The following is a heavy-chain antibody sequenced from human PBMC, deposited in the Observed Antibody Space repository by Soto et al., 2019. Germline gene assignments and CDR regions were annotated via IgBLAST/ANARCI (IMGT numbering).Heavy chain of an antibody. D-gene: IGHD2-2*01. J-gene: IGHJ4*02. CDR1: GGSINGFY. V-gene: IGHV4-59*01. CDR3: AKYRRTQAEGFTLDY. Sequence: TLSLTCTVSGGSINGFYWSWIRQPPGKGLEWIGYVYYTGSTTYNPSLESRVTMSVDTSKNQFSLKLSSVNAADTAVYYCAKYRRTQAEGFTLDYWGQGTLVTVSS. CDR2: VYYTGST.